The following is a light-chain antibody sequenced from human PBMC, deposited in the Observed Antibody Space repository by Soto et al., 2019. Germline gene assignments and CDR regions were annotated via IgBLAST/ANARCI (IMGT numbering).Light chain of an antibody. CDR2: AAT. Sequence: EIVMTQSPAILSVSPGERATLSCRASQSVSGNLAWYQQTPGQPPRLLIYAATTRAPGVPDRFSGSGSGTDFSLTITSLQSEAFAVYYCQQYNNWPPETFGQGTKLEIK. CDR3: QQYNNWPPET. V-gene: IGKV3-15*01. J-gene: IGKJ2*01. CDR1: QSVSGN.